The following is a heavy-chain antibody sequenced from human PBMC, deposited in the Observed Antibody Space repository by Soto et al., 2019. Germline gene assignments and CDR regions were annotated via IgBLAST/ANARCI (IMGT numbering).Heavy chain of an antibody. CDR1: GYTFTSYG. CDR2: ISAYNGNT. CDR3: ARGVESYYYGMDV. Sequence: GPSVTVSCKASGYTFTSYGSSWVRQAPGQGLEWMGWISAYNGNTNYAQKLQGRVTMTTDTSASTAYMELRSLRSDDTAVYYCARGVESYYYGMDVWGQGTTVTVSS. D-gene: IGHD3-3*01. V-gene: IGHV1-18*01. J-gene: IGHJ6*02.